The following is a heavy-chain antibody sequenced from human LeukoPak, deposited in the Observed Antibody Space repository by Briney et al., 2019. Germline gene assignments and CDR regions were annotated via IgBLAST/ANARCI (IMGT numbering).Heavy chain of an antibody. CDR2: IKPDGSEK. V-gene: IGHV3-7*03. CDR1: GFTFSDYY. J-gene: IGHJ4*01. CDR3: ARGPRSFDY. Sequence: GGSLRLSCAASGFTFSDYYMSWIRQAPGKGLEWVANIKPDGSEKYYVASVKGRFTISRDNAKNSLYLQMNSLRAEDTAVFYCARGPRSFDYWGQGALVTVSS.